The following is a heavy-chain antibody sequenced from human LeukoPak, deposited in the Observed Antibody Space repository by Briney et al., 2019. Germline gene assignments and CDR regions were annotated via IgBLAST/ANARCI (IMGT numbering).Heavy chain of an antibody. J-gene: IGHJ3*02. CDR1: GYTFTGYY. CDR2: VNPNSGGT. Sequence: ASVKVSCKASGYTFTGYYMHWERQAPGQGLEWMECVNPNSGGTNYAQKFQGRVTMTRDTSISTAYMELSRLRSDDTAVYYCARDRCSGGSCYGHDAFDIWGQGTMVTVSS. D-gene: IGHD2-15*01. V-gene: IGHV1-2*02. CDR3: ARDRCSGGSCYGHDAFDI.